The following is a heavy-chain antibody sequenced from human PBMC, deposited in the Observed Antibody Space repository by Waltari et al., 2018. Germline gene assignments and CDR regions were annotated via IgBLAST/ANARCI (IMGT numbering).Heavy chain of an antibody. V-gene: IGHV3-33*01. Sequence: QVQLVESGGGVVQPGRSLRLSCAASGFTFSSYGIPWVRQAPGKGLEWVAVIWYDGSNKYYADSVKGRFTISRDNSKNTLYLQMNSLRAEDTAVYYCARAAYSYGYPDYWGQGTLVTVSS. CDR1: GFTFSSYG. J-gene: IGHJ4*02. CDR3: ARAAYSYGYPDY. D-gene: IGHD5-18*01. CDR2: IWYDGSNK.